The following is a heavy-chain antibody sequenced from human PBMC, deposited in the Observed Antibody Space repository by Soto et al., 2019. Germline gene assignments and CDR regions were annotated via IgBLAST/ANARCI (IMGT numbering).Heavy chain of an antibody. V-gene: IGHV3-23*01. CDR1: GFTFSSYA. CDR2: ISGGGGST. CDR3: AKDPVVTPIPVVRPSWFDH. Sequence: GSLRLSCAASGFTFSSYAMSWVRQAPGKGLEWVSAISGGGGSTYYADSVKGRFTISRDNSKNTLYLQMNSLRAEDTAVYYCAKDPVVTPIPVVRPSWFDHRGQGTLVTVSS. D-gene: IGHD3-10*01. J-gene: IGHJ5*01.